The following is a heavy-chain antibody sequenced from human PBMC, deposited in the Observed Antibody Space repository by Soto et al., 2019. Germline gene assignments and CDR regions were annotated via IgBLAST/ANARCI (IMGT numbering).Heavy chain of an antibody. V-gene: IGHV1-3*01. Sequence: ASVKVSCKASGYTFTSYAMHWVRQAPGQRLEWMGWINAGNGNTKYSQKFQGRVTITRNTSASTAYMELSSLRSEDTAVYYCARSPYSSSWSKNWFDPWGQGTLVTVSS. CDR2: INAGNGNT. D-gene: IGHD6-13*01. J-gene: IGHJ5*02. CDR3: ARSPYSSSWSKNWFDP. CDR1: GYTFTSYA.